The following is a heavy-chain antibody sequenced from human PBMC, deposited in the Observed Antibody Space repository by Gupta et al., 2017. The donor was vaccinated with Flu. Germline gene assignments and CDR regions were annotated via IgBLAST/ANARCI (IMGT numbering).Heavy chain of an antibody. D-gene: IGHD2-15*01. V-gene: IGHV4-59*01. CDR3: ARGVVGGVFWYFDL. CDR2: IHHIGST. CDR1: GASISPYY. Sequence: QEQLQESGPGLVKPSETLSLTCTVSGASISPYYWSWVRQPPGKGLEWIGYIHHIGSTKYNPSLRSRATNSIDTSRKQFSLKLTSLTAADTAVYYCARGVVGGVFWYFDLWGRGTPATVSS. J-gene: IGHJ2*01.